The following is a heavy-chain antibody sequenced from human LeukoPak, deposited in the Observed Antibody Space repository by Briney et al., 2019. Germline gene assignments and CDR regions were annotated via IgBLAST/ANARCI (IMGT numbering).Heavy chain of an antibody. J-gene: IGHJ4*02. CDR2: ISSSGSTI. CDR1: GFTFSDYY. Sequence: PGGSLRLSCAASGFTFSDYYMTWIRQAPGKGLEWVSDISSSGSTIYYADSIKGRFTISRDNAKNSVFLQMNSLRAEDTAVYYCARDQLQLWFDYWGQGTLVTVSS. CDR3: ARDQLQLWFDY. V-gene: IGHV3-11*01. D-gene: IGHD5-18*01.